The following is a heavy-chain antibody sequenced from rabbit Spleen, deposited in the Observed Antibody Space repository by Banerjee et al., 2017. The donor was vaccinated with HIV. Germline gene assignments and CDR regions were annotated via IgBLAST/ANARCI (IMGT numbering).Heavy chain of an antibody. V-gene: IGHV1S45*01. J-gene: IGHJ4*01. CDR1: GFTLSSYW. Sequence: QEQLVESGGGLVKPGASLTLTCTASGFTLSSYWMSWVRQAPGKGLEWIGCINSGSGSIYYATWAKGRFTISKASSTTMTLQITSLTAVDTATYFCARNFDLWGPGTLVTVS. CDR2: INSGSGSI. CDR3: ARNFDL.